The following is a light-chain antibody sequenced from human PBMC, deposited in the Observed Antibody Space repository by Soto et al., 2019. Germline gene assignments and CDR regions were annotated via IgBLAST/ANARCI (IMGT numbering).Light chain of an antibody. CDR2: EVR. J-gene: IGLJ3*02. Sequence: QSALTQPASVSGSAGQSITISCSGTMRDVGAYNLVSWYQQHPGTAPKLIIYEVRNRPSGISSRFSGSRSGNTASLTISGLQPEDGGDYCCSAYTARSTLVFGGGTKVTVL. CDR3: SAYTARSTLV. CDR1: MRDVGAYNL. V-gene: IGLV2-14*01.